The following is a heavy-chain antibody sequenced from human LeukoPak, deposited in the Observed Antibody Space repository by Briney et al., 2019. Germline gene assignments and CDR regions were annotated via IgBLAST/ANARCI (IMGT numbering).Heavy chain of an antibody. CDR2: IIPIFGTA. CDR1: GGTFSSYA. Sequence: SVKVFCKASGGTFSSYAISWVRQAPGQGLEWMGGIIPIFGTANYAQKFQGRVTITTDESTSTAYMELSSLRSEDTAVYYCARDGTGTVGYFQHWGQGTLVTVSS. V-gene: IGHV1-69*05. D-gene: IGHD1-14*01. CDR3: ARDGTGTVGYFQH. J-gene: IGHJ1*01.